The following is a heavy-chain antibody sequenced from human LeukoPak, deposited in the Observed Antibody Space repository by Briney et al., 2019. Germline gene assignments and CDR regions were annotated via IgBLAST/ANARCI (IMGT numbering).Heavy chain of an antibody. V-gene: IGHV3-33*06. CDR3: AKEDIVVVPAAIVGYYGMDV. Sequence: PGRSLRLSCAASGFTFSSYGMHWVGQAPGKGLEWVAVIWYDGSNKYYADSVKGRFTISRDNSKNTLYLQMNSLRAEDTAVYYCAKEDIVVVPAAIVGYYGMDVWGQGTTVTVSS. J-gene: IGHJ6*02. CDR2: IWYDGSNK. D-gene: IGHD2-2*02. CDR1: GFTFSSYG.